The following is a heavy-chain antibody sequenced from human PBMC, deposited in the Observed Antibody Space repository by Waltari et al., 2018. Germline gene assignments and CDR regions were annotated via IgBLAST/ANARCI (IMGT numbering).Heavy chain of an antibody. D-gene: IGHD2-21*02. CDR2: ISSSGSTI. CDR3: ARQNCGGDCYKEY. Sequence: QVQLVESGGGLVKPGGSLRLSCAALGFNFSDYYLRWIRQAPGKGLEWVSYISSSGSTIYYADSVKGRFTISRDNAKNSLYLQMNSLRAEDTAVYYCARQNCGGDCYKEYWGQGTLVTVSS. CDR1: GFNFSDYY. V-gene: IGHV3-11*01. J-gene: IGHJ4*02.